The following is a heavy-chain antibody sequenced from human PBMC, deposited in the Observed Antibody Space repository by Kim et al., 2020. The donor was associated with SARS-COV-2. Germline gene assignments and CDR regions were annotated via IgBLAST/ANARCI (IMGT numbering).Heavy chain of an antibody. D-gene: IGHD5-18*01. Sequence: SETLSLTCTVSGGSISSYYWSWIRQPPGKGLEWIGYIYYSGSTNYNPSLKSRVTISVDTSKNQFSLKLSSVTAADTAVYYCARHKRGGGYSSLWGWGQGTLVTVSS. CDR2: IYYSGST. J-gene: IGHJ4*02. CDR3: ARHKRGGGYSSLWG. CDR1: GGSISSYY. V-gene: IGHV4-59*08.